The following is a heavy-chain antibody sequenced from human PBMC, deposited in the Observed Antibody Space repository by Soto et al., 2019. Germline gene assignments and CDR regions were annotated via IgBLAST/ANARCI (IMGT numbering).Heavy chain of an antibody. J-gene: IGHJ4*02. CDR1: GFTVSSNY. D-gene: IGHD6-25*01. CDR2: IYSGGST. Sequence: GSLRLSCAASGFTVSSNYMSWVRQAPGKGLEWVSVIYSGGSTYYADSVKGRFTISRHNSKNTLYLQMNSLRAEDTAVYCCASDSRSGGLDQYYFWGQGTLDPVSA. CDR3: ASDSRSGGLDQYYF. V-gene: IGHV3-53*04.